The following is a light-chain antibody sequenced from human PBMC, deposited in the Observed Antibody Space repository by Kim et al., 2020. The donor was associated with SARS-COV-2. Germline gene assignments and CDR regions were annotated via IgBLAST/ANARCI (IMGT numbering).Light chain of an antibody. CDR3: QQRSNLWT. CDR2: DAS. V-gene: IGKV3-11*01. J-gene: IGKJ2*02. Sequence: SVTPGERATLSCRASQSVSSSLAWYQQKPGQPPRLLFYDASNRATGIPARFSGSGSGTDFTLTISSLEPEDFAVYYCQQRSNLWTFGQGTKVDIK. CDR1: QSVSSS.